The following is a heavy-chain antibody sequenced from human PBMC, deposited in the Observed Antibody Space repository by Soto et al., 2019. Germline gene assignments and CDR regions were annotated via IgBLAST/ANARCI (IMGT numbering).Heavy chain of an antibody. J-gene: IGHJ5*02. CDR1: GYSFTSYW. CDR3: ARQGIAVAGPGGWFDP. V-gene: IGHV5-51*01. D-gene: IGHD6-19*01. CDR2: IYPGDSDT. Sequence: GESLKISCKGSGYSFTSYWIGWVRQMPGKGLEWMETIYPGDSDTRYSPSFQGQVAISADKSISTAYLQWSSLKASDTAMYYCARQGIAVAGPGGWFDPWGQGTLVTVSS.